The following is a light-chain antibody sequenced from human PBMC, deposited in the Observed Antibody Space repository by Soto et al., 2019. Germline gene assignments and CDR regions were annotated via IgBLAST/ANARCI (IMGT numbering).Light chain of an antibody. Sequence: EIVMTQSPVTLSVSPGEGATLSCRASQTVGGDLAWYQQRPGQAPSLLIYGASIRATGVPPRFSGSGSGTEFTLTITGLQPEDLAFYFCQQYSDWPSGTFGGGTKVEV. CDR3: QQYSDWPSGT. CDR1: QTVGGD. CDR2: GAS. J-gene: IGKJ4*01. V-gene: IGKV3-15*01.